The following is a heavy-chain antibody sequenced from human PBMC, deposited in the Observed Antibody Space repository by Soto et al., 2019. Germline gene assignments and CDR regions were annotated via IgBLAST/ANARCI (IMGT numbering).Heavy chain of an antibody. J-gene: IGHJ6*02. CDR2: TSHDGSDT. D-gene: IGHD3-10*01. CDR3: AKDVGWFGDLLNAMDV. CDR1: GFTFSSFG. V-gene: IGHV3-30*18. Sequence: QVQLVESGGGVVQPGRSLRLSCAASGFTFSSFGMHWVRQAPGKGLEWVAVTSHDGSDTYHADSVKGRFTISRDSSKNTLYLQMDRLRREDTAVYYCAKDVGWFGDLLNAMDVWGQGTTVIVSS.